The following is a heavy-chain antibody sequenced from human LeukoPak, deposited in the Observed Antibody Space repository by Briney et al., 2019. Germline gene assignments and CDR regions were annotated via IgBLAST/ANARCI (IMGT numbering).Heavy chain of an antibody. Sequence: PGGSLRLSCAASGFTFSNSAMSWVRQAPGKGLEWVSAISGSGGSTYYADSVKGRFTISRDNSKNTLYLQMNSLRAEDTAVYYCAIGLRSASSSWYRSDYFDYWGQGTLVTVSS. D-gene: IGHD6-13*01. CDR3: AIGLRSASSSWYRSDYFDY. CDR2: ISGSGGST. V-gene: IGHV3-23*01. CDR1: GFTFSNSA. J-gene: IGHJ4*02.